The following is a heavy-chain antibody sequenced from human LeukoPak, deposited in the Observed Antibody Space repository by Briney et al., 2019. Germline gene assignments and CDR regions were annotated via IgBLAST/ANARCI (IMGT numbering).Heavy chain of an antibody. D-gene: IGHD1-1*01. J-gene: IGHJ4*02. CDR3: ARDPSNSAHYFDY. Sequence: GGSLGLSCAASGFIFSSYALTWVRQAPGKGLEWVSRVNGDGTTTYYADSVKGRFTISRDNAKNTLFLQMNSLKAEDTAVYFCARDPSNSAHYFDYWGQGTLVTVST. CDR1: GFIFSSYA. V-gene: IGHV3-74*01. CDR2: VNGDGTTT.